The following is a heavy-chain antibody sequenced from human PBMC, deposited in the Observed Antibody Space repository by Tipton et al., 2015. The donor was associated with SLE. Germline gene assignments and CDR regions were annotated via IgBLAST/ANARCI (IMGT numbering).Heavy chain of an antibody. J-gene: IGHJ6*03. CDR3: ARGPLRSLEWNNYYDYMDV. CDR1: GASLSGYY. Sequence: TLSLTCTVSGASLSGYYWSWVRQPPGKGLEWIGYIYYVGNTDYNPSLESRVTISVDTSKNQFSLKVSSVTAADTAVYYCARGPLRSLEWNNYYDYMDVWGKGTTVTVSS. V-gene: IGHV4-59*08. D-gene: IGHD3-3*01. CDR2: IYYVGNT.